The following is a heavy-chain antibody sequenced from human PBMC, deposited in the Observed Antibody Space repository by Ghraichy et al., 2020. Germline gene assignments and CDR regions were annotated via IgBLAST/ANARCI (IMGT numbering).Heavy chain of an antibody. V-gene: IGHV4-39*01. Sequence: SETLSLTCTVSGGSISSSSYYWGWIRQPPGKGLEWIGSIYYSGSTYYNPSLKSRVTISVDTSKNQFSLKLSSVTAADTAVYYCARHNDGYGGPPQGFDYWGQGTLVTVSS. CDR2: IYYSGST. J-gene: IGHJ4*02. CDR1: GGSISSSSYY. CDR3: ARHNDGYGGPPQGFDY. D-gene: IGHD4-23*01.